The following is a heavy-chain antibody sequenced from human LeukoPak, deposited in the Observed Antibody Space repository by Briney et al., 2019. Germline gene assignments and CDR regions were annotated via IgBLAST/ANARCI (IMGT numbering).Heavy chain of an antibody. D-gene: IGHD2-15*01. V-gene: IGHV4-4*07. J-gene: IGHJ4*02. CDR1: GGSISSYY. Sequence: PSETLSLTCTVSGGSISSYYWSWIRQPAGKGLEWIGRIYTSGSTNYTPSLKSRVTMSVDTSKNQFSLKLSSVTAADTAVYYCARSPSGGSCCRFDYWGQGTLVTVSS. CDR2: IYTSGST. CDR3: ARSPSGGSCCRFDY.